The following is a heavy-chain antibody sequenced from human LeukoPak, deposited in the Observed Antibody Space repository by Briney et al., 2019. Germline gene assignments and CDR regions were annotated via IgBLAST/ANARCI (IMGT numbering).Heavy chain of an antibody. J-gene: IGHJ3*02. D-gene: IGHD3-10*01. CDR2: IYHTGNT. CDR3: AKSNGYGLVDI. V-gene: IGHV4-4*02. CDR1: GGSITSANW. Sequence: SGTLSLTCAVSGGSITSANWWSWVRQSPGKGLEWIGEIYHTGNTNYNPSLNSRVSISLDTSKNQFSLRLTSVTAADTAVYYCAKSNGYGLVDIWGQGTMVTVSS.